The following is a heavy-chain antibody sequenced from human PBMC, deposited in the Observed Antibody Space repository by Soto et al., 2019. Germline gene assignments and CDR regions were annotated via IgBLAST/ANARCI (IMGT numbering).Heavy chain of an antibody. V-gene: IGHV4-34*01. J-gene: IGHJ4*02. D-gene: IGHD3-3*01. Sequence: SETLSLTCAVYGGSFSGYYWSWIRQPPGKGLEWIGEINHSGSTNYNPSLKSRVTISVDTSKNQFSLKLSSVTAADTAVYYCARGLDFWSGYYVRESRGYCFDYWGQGTLVTVSS. CDR1: GGSFSGYY. CDR3: ARGLDFWSGYYVRESRGYCFDY. CDR2: INHSGST.